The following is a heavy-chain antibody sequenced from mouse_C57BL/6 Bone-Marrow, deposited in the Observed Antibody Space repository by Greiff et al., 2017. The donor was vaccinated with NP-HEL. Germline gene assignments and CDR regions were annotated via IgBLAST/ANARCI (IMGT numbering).Heavy chain of an antibody. J-gene: IGHJ4*01. Sequence: QVQLQQSGPGLVQPSQSLSITCTVSGFSLTSYGVHWVRQSPGKGLEWLGVIWRGGSTDYNAAFISRLSISKDNSKSQVFFKMNSLQADDTAIYYCAREVYYDYNYYAMDYWGQGTSVTVSS. CDR3: AREVYYDYNYYAMDY. V-gene: IGHV2-2*01. CDR1: GFSLTSYG. CDR2: IWRGGST. D-gene: IGHD2-4*01.